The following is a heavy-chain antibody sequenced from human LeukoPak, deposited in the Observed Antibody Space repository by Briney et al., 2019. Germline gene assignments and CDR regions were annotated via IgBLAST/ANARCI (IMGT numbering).Heavy chain of an antibody. CDR2: INWNGGST. Sequence: GGSLRLSCATSGSTFDDYGMSWVRQAPGKGLEWVSGINWNGGSTGYADSVKGRFTISRDNAKNSLYLQMNSLRAEDTALYYCARDLFPRIAVAGTPPVVYWGQGTLVTGSS. J-gene: IGHJ4*02. D-gene: IGHD6-19*01. V-gene: IGHV3-20*04. CDR3: ARDLFPRIAVAGTPPVVY. CDR1: GSTFDDYG.